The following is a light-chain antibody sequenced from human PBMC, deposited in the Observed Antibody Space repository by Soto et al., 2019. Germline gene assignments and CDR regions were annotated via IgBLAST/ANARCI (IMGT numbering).Light chain of an antibody. V-gene: IGLV2-14*01. Sequence: QSALTQPASVSGSPGQSITISCTGTSSDVGAYNYVSWYQQHPGKAPKLMIYEVSNRPSGVSNRFFGSKSGNTASLTISGLQAEDEADYYCSSSTSSSTYVFGTGTKVTVL. CDR3: SSSTSSSTYV. J-gene: IGLJ1*01. CDR1: SSDVGAYNY. CDR2: EVS.